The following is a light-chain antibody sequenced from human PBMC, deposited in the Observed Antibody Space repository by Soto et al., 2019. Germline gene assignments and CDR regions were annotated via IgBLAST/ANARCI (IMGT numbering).Light chain of an antibody. Sequence: EVVLTQSPATLSLSPGERATLSCRASQSVSSYLAWYQQKPGQAPRLLIYDASNRATGIPARFSGSGSGTDFTLTISSLEPEDFAVYYCQQRSNWPLTFGGGAMVAIK. CDR1: QSVSSY. J-gene: IGKJ4*01. V-gene: IGKV3-11*01. CDR3: QQRSNWPLT. CDR2: DAS.